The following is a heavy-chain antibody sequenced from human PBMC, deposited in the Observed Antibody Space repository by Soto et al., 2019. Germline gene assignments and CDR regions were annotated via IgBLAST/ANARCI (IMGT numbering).Heavy chain of an antibody. J-gene: IGHJ4*02. D-gene: IGHD6-13*01. CDR2: FYFSGST. CDR1: GGSISSTSYY. CDR3: ARHWGRGAAGTCYN. Sequence: SETLSLTCTVSGGSISSTSYYWVWIRQPPGKGLEWIGSFYFSGSTYYNPSLKSRVTMSVDTSKNQFSLKLSSVTAADTAVYYCARHWGRGAAGTCYNWGQGALVTVS. V-gene: IGHV4-39*01.